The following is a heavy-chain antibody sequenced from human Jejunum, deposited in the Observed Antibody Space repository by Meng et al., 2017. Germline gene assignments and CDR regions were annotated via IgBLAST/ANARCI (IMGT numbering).Heavy chain of an antibody. D-gene: IGHD1-26*01. J-gene: IGHJ4*02. CDR1: GYSFINNA. CDR3: ARDRGATYSFDY. CDR2: INAGIGDT. V-gene: IGHV1-3*01. Sequence: QVQLVQSGAEVKKPGASLKVSCKASGYSFINNALHWMRQAPGQSLEWVGWINAGIGDTKYSQNLQGRATITRDTSASTTYMELRSLKSEDTATYYCARDRGATYSFDYWGQGTLVTVSS.